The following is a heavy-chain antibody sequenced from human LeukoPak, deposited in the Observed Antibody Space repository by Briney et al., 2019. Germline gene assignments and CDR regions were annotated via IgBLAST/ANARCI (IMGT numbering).Heavy chain of an antibody. CDR3: ARGEFDGGVYFDY. Sequence: SGTLSLTCVVSGGSISSSHWWSWVRQPPGKGLEWIGEIYHSGSTNYNPSLKSRVTILVDKSKNQFSLKLTSVTAADTAMYYCARGEFDGGVYFDYWGQGTLVTVSS. J-gene: IGHJ4*02. D-gene: IGHD3-16*01. CDR2: IYHSGST. V-gene: IGHV4-4*02. CDR1: GGSISSSHW.